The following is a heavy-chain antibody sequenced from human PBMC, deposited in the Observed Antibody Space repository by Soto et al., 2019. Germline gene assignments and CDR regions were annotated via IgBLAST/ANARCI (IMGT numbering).Heavy chain of an antibody. J-gene: IGHJ6*02. CDR2: INHSGST. CDR3: ARGMTTVTPTHVYYYYYGMDV. D-gene: IGHD4-4*01. CDR1: GGSFSGYY. V-gene: IGHV4-34*01. Sequence: PSETLSLTCAVYGGSFSGYYWSWIRQPPGKGLEWIGEINHSGSTNYNPSLKSRVTISVDTSKNQFSLKLSSVTAADTAVYYCARGMTTVTPTHVYYYYYGMDVWGQGTTVTVSS.